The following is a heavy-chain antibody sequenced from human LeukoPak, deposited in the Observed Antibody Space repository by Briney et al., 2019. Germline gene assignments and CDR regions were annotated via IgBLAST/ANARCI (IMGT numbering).Heavy chain of an antibody. CDR1: GFTFSSYA. Sequence: PGRSLRLSCAASGFTFSSYAMSWVRQAPGKGLEWVSAISGSGGSTYYADSVKGRFTISRDNSKNTLYLQMNSLRAEDTAVYYCAKDLEQWLFYYFDYWGQGTLVTVSS. V-gene: IGHV3-23*01. CDR3: AKDLEQWLFYYFDY. J-gene: IGHJ4*02. D-gene: IGHD6-19*01. CDR2: ISGSGGST.